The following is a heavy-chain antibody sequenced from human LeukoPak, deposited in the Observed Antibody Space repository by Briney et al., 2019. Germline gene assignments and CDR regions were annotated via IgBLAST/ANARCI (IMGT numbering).Heavy chain of an antibody. J-gene: IGHJ5*02. V-gene: IGHV5-51*01. CDR2: IYPGDSDT. D-gene: IGHD3-16*01. CDR1: GYSFTSYW. Sequence: GESLXISCKGSGYSFTSYWIGWVRXMXGKGLEWMXIIYPGDSDTRYSPSFQGQVTISADKSISTAYLQWSSLKASDTAMYYCARLRTFGNWFDPWGQGTLVTVSS. CDR3: ARLRTFGNWFDP.